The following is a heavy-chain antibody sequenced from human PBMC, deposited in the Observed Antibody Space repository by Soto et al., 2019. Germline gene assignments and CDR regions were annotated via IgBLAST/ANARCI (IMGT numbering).Heavy chain of an antibody. CDR2: INQDGSEK. D-gene: IGHD3-22*01. CDR1: GFTFSSYW. Sequence: EVRLVESGGGLVQPGGSLTLSCAASGFTFSSYWMTWVRQAPGKGLEWVANINQDGSEKYYMDSMKGRFTISRDNAKKSLLLQLKSLRAEDTAVYYCARDRGRPDLRDTHYYDSSDLDYGMDVWGQGTTVTVSS. CDR3: ARDRGRPDLRDTHYYDSSDLDYGMDV. V-gene: IGHV3-7*01. J-gene: IGHJ6*02.